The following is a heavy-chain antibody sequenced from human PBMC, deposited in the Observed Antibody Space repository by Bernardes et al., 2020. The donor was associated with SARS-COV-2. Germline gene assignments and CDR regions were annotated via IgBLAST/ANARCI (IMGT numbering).Heavy chain of an antibody. CDR2: ISADKGNT. CDR1: GYSFTSYG. D-gene: IGHD5-18*01. Sequence: ASVKVSCKASGYSFTSYGISWVRQAPGQGLEWMGWISADKGNTNYAQNLQGRVTMTTDTSTNTADMELRSLSADDWAGCYCGTVVGYRYGGGWFDPWGQGTLVTVSS. J-gene: IGHJ5*02. V-gene: IGHV1-18*01. CDR3: GTVVGYRYGGGWFDP.